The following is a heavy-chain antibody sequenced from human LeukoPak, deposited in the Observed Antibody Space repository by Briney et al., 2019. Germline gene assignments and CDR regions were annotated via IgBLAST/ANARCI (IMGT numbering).Heavy chain of an antibody. J-gene: IGHJ6*02. CDR2: FDPEDGET. CDR1: GYTLTELS. V-gene: IGHV1-24*01. Sequence: ASVKVSCKVSGYTLTELSMHWVRQAPGKGLEWMGGFDPEDGETTYAQKFQGRVTMTEDTSTDTAYMELSSLRSEDTAVYYCATRLRSYYYYGMDVWGQGTTVTVSS. CDR3: ATRLRSYYYYGMDV. D-gene: IGHD3-16*01.